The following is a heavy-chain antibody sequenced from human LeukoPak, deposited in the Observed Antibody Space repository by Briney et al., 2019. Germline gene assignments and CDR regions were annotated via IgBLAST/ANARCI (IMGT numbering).Heavy chain of an antibody. J-gene: IGHJ4*02. V-gene: IGHV4-31*03. CDR3: ARGTAYFDY. CDR2: IYYSGSA. Sequence: TSETLSLTCTVSGGSISSGGYYWSWIRQHPGKGLEWIGYIYYSGSAYYNPSLKSRVTISVDTSKNQFSLKLSSVTAADTAVDYCARGTAYFDYWGQGTLVTVSS. D-gene: IGHD2-2*01. CDR1: GGSISSGGYY.